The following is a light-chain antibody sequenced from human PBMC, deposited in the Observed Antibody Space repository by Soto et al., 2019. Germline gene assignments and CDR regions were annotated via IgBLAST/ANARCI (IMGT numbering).Light chain of an antibody. CDR1: QSVSSSY. J-gene: IGKJ2*01. CDR3: QQFGTSPMYI. V-gene: IGKV3-20*01. CDR2: GAS. Sequence: EIVLTQSPGTLSLSPGERATLSCRASQSVSSSYLAWYQQKPGQAPRLLIYGASTRATGIQDRFSGSGSGTDFTLTISRLEPEDFAVYYCQQFGTSPMYIFGQGTKVEVK.